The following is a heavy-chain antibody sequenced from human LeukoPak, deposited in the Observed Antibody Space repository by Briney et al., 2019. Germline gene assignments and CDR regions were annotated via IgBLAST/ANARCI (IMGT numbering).Heavy chain of an antibody. Sequence: GGSLRLSCAASGFPFSNYAMSWVRQAPGKGLEWVSAITGSGANTYYADSVRGRFTISRDNSKNTLYLQMNSLRAEDTAVYYCAKGADSGTYYLFVYWGQGTLVTVSS. D-gene: IGHD1-26*01. CDR1: GFPFSNYA. CDR2: ITGSGANT. V-gene: IGHV3-23*01. J-gene: IGHJ4*02. CDR3: AKGADSGTYYLFVY.